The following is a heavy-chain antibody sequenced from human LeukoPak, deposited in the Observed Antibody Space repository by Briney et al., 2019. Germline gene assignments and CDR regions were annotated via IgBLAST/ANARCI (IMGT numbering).Heavy chain of an antibody. CDR3: GMSGDRVPLQDDVFDV. J-gene: IGHJ3*01. D-gene: IGHD1-26*01. CDR1: GYSFTSYC. V-gene: IGHV5-51*01. Sequence: GESLKSSCKVSGYSFTSYCIGWVRQMPGKGLEWMGTIHPGDSGPTYSPSFQGQVTISVDKSINTAYLQWSSLQASDTAMYYCGMSGDRVPLQDDVFDVWGQGTMVTVST. CDR2: IHPGDSGP.